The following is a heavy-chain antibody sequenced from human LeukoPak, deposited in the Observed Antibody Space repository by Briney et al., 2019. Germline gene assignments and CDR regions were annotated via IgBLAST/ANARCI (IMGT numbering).Heavy chain of an antibody. J-gene: IGHJ5*02. V-gene: IGHV3-21*01. D-gene: IGHD2-2*02. Sequence: GGSLRLSCAASGFTFSSYSMNWVRQAPGKGLEWVSSISSSSSYIYYADSVKGRFTISRDNAKNSLYLQMNSLRAEDTAAYYCARDLGPATAILNWFDPWGQGTLVTVSS. CDR1: GFTFSSYS. CDR2: ISSSSSYI. CDR3: ARDLGPATAILNWFDP.